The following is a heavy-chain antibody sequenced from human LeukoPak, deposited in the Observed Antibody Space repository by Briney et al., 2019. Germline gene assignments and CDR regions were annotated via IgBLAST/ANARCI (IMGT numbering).Heavy chain of an antibody. CDR3: ARVRCSSTSCSLFDY. CDR1: GFTFSDYY. J-gene: IGHJ4*02. D-gene: IGHD2-2*01. V-gene: IGHV3-11*01. Sequence: GGSLRLSCAASGFTFSDYYMSWIRQAPGKGLEWVSYISSSGSTIYYADSVKGRFTISRDNAKNSLYLQMNSLRAEDTALYYCARVRCSSTSCSLFDYWGQGTLVTVSS. CDR2: ISSSGSTI.